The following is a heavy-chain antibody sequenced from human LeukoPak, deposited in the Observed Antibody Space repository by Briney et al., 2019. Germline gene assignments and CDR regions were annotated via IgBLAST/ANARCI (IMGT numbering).Heavy chain of an antibody. J-gene: IGHJ4*02. Sequence: SQTLSLTCVISGDSVSSNSAARNWIRQSASRGLEWLGKTYYRSKWFNDYAVSVKSRITINPDTPKNHFSLQLNSVTPEDTAVYYCAREASAFDYWGQGTLVTVSS. V-gene: IGHV6-1*01. CDR3: AREASAFDY. CDR2: TYYRSKWFN. CDR1: GDSVSSNSAA. D-gene: IGHD1-26*01.